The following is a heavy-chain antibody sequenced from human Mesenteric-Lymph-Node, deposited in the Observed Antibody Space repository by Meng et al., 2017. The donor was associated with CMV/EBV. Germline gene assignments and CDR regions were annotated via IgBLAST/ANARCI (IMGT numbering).Heavy chain of an antibody. CDR1: GFTFSDYY. D-gene: IGHD2-2*01. V-gene: IGHV3-11*04. Sequence: GGSLRLSCAASGFTFSDYYMSWIRQAPGKGLEWVSYISSSGSTIYYADSVKGRFTISRDNAKNSLYLQMNSLRAEDTAVYYCARGILGYCSSTSCRDAFDIWGQGTMVT. CDR2: ISSSGSTI. CDR3: ARGILGYCSSTSCRDAFDI. J-gene: IGHJ3*02.